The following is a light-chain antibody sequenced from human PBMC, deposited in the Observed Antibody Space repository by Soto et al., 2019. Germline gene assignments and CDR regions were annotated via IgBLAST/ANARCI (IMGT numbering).Light chain of an antibody. J-gene: IGKJ4*01. CDR2: DAS. CDR1: QSVSSY. CDR3: QQYGNSPLT. Sequence: EIVLTQSPATLSLSPGERATLSFRASQSVSSYLAWYQQKPGQAPRLLIYDASNRATGIPARFSGSGSGTDFTLTISRLEPEDFALYYCQQYGNSPLTFGGGTKVDIK. V-gene: IGKV3-11*01.